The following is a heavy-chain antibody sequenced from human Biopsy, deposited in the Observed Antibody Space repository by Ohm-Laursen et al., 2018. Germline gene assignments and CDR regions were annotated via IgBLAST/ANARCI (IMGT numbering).Heavy chain of an antibody. J-gene: IGHJ4*02. D-gene: IGHD1-26*01. Sequence: GTLSLTCTVSDGSINSYYWSWIRQPPGKGLEWIGYIYYSGSTNYNPSLKSRVTISVDRSKNHFSLELSSVTAADTAVYYCARVGVGAPSIDYFDSWGQGALVTVSS. CDR2: IYYSGST. V-gene: IGHV4-59*01. CDR3: ARVGVGAPSIDYFDS. CDR1: DGSINSYY.